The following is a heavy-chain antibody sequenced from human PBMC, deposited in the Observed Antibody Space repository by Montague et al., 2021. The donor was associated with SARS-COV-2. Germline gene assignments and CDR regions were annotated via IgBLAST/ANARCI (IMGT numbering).Heavy chain of an antibody. CDR1: GTSFSGYY. V-gene: IGHV4-34*01. CDR2: INHGGST. Sequence: SETLSLTCAVHGTSFSGYYWNWIRQPPGKGLEWIGEINHGGSTKYSPSLKSRLTISADTSKNQFSLKLTSVAAADTAVYYCARLGEGVVPAPILGVGPYYSYFYMDVWGKGATVTVSS. CDR3: ARLGEGVVPAPILGVGPYYSYFYMDV. D-gene: IGHD2-2*02. J-gene: IGHJ6*03.